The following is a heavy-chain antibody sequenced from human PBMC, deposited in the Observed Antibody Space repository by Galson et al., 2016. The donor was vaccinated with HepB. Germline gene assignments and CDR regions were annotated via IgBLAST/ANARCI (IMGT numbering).Heavy chain of an antibody. CDR2: IWYDGSNQ. V-gene: IGHV3-33*01. J-gene: IGHJ4*02. CDR1: GFTFSSYG. CDR3: AREKDSSSWYNFDY. Sequence: SLRLSCAASGFTFSSYGMHWVRQAPGKGLEWVAVIWYDGSNQYYADSVKGRFTISRDNSKNTLFLQMNSLRAEDTAVYYCAREKDSSSWYNFDYWGQGTLVTVSS. D-gene: IGHD6-13*01.